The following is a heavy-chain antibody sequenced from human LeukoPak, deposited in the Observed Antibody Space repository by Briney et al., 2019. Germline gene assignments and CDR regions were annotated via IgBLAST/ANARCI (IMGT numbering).Heavy chain of an antibody. CDR1: GFTFGSYA. CDR3: AKSGWTYYYYYMDV. V-gene: IGHV3-30-3*02. J-gene: IGHJ6*03. Sequence: GGSLRLSCAASGFTFGSYAMHWVRQAPGKGLEWVAIISYDEGNKYYADSVKGRFTISRDNSKNTLYLQMNSLRAEDTAVYYCAKSGWTYYYYYMDVWGKGTTVTVSS. CDR2: ISYDEGNK. D-gene: IGHD2-15*01.